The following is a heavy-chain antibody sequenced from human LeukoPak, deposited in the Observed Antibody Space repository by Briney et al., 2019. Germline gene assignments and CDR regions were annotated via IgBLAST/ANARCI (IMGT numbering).Heavy chain of an antibody. J-gene: IGHJ4*02. CDR2: INPNSGGT. V-gene: IGHV1-2*02. CDR3: VRSVELDY. CDR1: GFLFTGYY. Sequence: ASLKVSCKASGFLFTGYYMHWVRQAPGQGLEWMGWINPNSGGTHYAQKFQGRVTMTRDTSISTAYMELNRLTSDDTAVYYCVRSVELDYWGQGTLVTVSS. D-gene: IGHD1-1*01.